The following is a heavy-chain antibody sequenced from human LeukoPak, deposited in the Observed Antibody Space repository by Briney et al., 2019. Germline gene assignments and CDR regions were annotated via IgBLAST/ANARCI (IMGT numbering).Heavy chain of an antibody. CDR2: IYFTGTT. V-gene: IGHV4-4*07. CDR1: GDSISGGYY. CDR3: ARDRGWGAFNA. Sequence: SETLSLTCTVAGDSISGGYYWDWIRQPAGKGLGWIGRIYFTGTTNYNPSLKSRVTMTVEPSKSQFSLKLTSVTAADTAVYYCARDRGWGAFNAWGQGTRVTVSP. D-gene: IGHD3-10*01. J-gene: IGHJ3*01.